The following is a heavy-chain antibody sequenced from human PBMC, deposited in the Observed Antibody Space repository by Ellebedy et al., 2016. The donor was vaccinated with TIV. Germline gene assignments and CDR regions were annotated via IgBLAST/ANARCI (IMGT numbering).Heavy chain of an antibody. J-gene: IGHJ4*02. Sequence: GESLKISXAASGFSLSNSFMSWIRQAPGKGLEWVSTLTADGRSTYFADSVKGRFTISRDNSKNTVYLQMNSLRSEDTAGYYCRPGHYSDAWGQGTRVTVS. CDR1: GFSLSNSF. V-gene: IGHV3-23*01. CDR2: LTADGRST. CDR3: RPGHYSDA.